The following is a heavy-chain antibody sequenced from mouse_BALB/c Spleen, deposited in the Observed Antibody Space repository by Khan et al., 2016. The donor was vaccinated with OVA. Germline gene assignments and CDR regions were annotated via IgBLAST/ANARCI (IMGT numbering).Heavy chain of an antibody. V-gene: IGHV3-2*02. CDR2: ISYSGNT. Sequence: EVQLLETGPGLVKPSQSLSLTCTVTGYSITSGYGWNWIRQFPGNKLEWMGYISYSGNTNYNPSLKSRISITRDTSKNQFFLQLNSVTTEDTATYYCARTARIKYWGQGTTLTVSS. J-gene: IGHJ2*01. CDR3: ARTARIKY. CDR1: GYSITSGYG. D-gene: IGHD1-2*01.